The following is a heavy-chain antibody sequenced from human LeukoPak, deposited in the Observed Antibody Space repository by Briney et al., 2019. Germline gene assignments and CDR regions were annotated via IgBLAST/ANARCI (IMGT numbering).Heavy chain of an antibody. CDR2: INHSGST. CDR1: GGSFSGYY. J-gene: IGHJ5*02. CDR3: ARGGVRGVIIKNWFDP. V-gene: IGHV4-34*01. Sequence: SETLSLTCAVYGGSFSGYYWSWIRQPPGEGLEWIGEINHSGSTNYNPSLKSRVTISVDTSKNQFSLKLSSVTAADTAVYYCARGGVRGVIIKNWFDPWGQGTLVTVSS. D-gene: IGHD3-10*01.